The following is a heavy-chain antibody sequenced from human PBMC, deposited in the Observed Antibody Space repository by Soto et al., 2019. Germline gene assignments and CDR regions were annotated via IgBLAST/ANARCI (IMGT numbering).Heavy chain of an antibody. CDR2: INHSGST. D-gene: IGHD2-15*01. Sequence: QVQLQQWGAGLLKPSETLSLTCAVYGGSFSGYYWNWIRQPPGKGLEWIGEINHSGSTNYNPSLKSRVNISVDTSKNQFSLKLSSVTAADTAVYYCARGLGYCSGGSCYSGAVDYWGQGTLVTVSS. J-gene: IGHJ4*02. CDR3: ARGLGYCSGGSCYSGAVDY. CDR1: GGSFSGYY. V-gene: IGHV4-34*01.